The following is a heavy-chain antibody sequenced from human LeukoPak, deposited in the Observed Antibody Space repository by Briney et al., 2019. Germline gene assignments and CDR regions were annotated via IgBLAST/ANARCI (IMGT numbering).Heavy chain of an antibody. CDR1: GFTFSSYW. D-gene: IGHD3-22*01. CDR3: AKEAKSYYYDSSGYYYVFNWFDP. CDR2: ISGSGGST. V-gene: IGHV3-23*01. Sequence: GGSLRLSCAASGFTFSSYWMSWVRQSPGKGLEWVSAISGSGGSTYYADSVKGRFTISRDNSKNTLYLQMNSLRAEDTAVYYCAKEAKSYYYDSSGYYYVFNWFDPWGQGTLVTVSS. J-gene: IGHJ5*02.